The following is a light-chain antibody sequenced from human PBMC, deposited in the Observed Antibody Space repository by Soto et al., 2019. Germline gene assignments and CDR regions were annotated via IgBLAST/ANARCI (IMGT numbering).Light chain of an antibody. Sequence: EIVLTQSPGTLSLSPGERATLSCRASQSVSNSYLAWYQQKPGQTPRLLIYDESNRATGIPDRFSGSGSGTDFTLTISRLEPEDFAVYYCQQYGSSITFGQGTRLEIK. V-gene: IGKV3-20*01. CDR2: DES. CDR1: QSVSNSY. CDR3: QQYGSSIT. J-gene: IGKJ5*01.